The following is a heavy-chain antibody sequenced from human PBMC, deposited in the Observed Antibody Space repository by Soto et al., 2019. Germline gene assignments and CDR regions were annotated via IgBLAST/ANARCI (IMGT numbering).Heavy chain of an antibody. CDR3: ASTRGSSYDY. Sequence: GGPLRLSCAASGFTVSGNYMSWVRQAPGKGLEWVSVIYNGGVTYYADSVKGRFTISRDNSKNTLYLQMNSLRAEDTAVYYCASTRGSSYDYWGQGTLVTVSS. V-gene: IGHV3-53*01. D-gene: IGHD6-6*01. J-gene: IGHJ4*02. CDR1: GFTVSGNY. CDR2: IYNGGVT.